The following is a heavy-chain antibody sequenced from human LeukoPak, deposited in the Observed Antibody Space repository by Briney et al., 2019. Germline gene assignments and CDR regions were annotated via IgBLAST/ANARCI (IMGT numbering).Heavy chain of an antibody. CDR2: IYYSGST. V-gene: IGHV4-39*01. D-gene: IGHD3-16*02. J-gene: IGHJ4*02. Sequence: PSETLSLTCTVSGGSISSSSYYWGWIRQPPGKGLEWIGSIYYSGSTYYNPSLKSRVTISVDTSKNQFSLKLSSVTAADTAVYYCARAGHDYVWGSYRHGGFDYWGQGTLVTVSS. CDR1: GGSISSSSYY. CDR3: ARAGHDYVWGSYRHGGFDY.